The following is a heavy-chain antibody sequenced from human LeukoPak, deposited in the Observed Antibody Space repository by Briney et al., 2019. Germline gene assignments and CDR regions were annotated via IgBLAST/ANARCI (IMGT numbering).Heavy chain of an antibody. D-gene: IGHD6-6*01. J-gene: IGHJ4*02. CDR3: ARVDPDSSSTLEVFDY. CDR2: INHSGGT. CDR1: GASISSYY. V-gene: IGHV4-59*01. Sequence: SETLSLTCTVSGASISSYYWSWIRQPPGKGLEWIGEINHSGGTNYNPSLKSRVTISVDTSKNQFSLKLSSVTAADTAVYYCARVDPDSSSTLEVFDYWGQGTLVTVSS.